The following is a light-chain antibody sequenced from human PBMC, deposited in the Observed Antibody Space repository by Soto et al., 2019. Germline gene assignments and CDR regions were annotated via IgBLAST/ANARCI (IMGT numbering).Light chain of an antibody. Sequence: EILMTQSPATLSVSPGERATLSCRASQSVSSNLAWYKQKPGQAPRLLIYGASTRATGIPASFSGSGSGTEFTLTISSMKSEDFAVYYCQQYGSSGTFGHGTKVDIK. CDR3: QQYGSSGT. CDR1: QSVSSN. J-gene: IGKJ1*01. V-gene: IGKV3-15*01. CDR2: GAS.